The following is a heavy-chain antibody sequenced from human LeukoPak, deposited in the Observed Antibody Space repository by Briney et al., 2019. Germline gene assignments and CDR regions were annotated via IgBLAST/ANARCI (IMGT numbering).Heavy chain of an antibody. J-gene: IGHJ4*02. CDR3: ARSGGGTLYYGSGTSLGY. D-gene: IGHD3-10*01. CDR1: GFTFSNYA. Sequence: GSLRLSCAASGFTFSNYAMHLVRQAPGKGLEYVSAISINWGSTYYANSVKGRFTISRRNSKNTLYLQMGSLRAEDMAVYYCARSGGGTLYYGSGTSLGYWGQGTLVTVSS. V-gene: IGHV3-64*01. CDR2: ISINWGST.